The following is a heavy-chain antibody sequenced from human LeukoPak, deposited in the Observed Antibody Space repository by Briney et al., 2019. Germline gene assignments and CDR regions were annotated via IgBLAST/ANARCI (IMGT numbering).Heavy chain of an antibody. CDR3: APAGFGGFDY. V-gene: IGHV1-2*02. J-gene: IGHJ4*02. CDR1: GYTFTGYY. Sequence: ASVKVSCKASGYTFTGYYIHWVRQAPGQGLEWMGWINPKSGDTNYAQKFQGRVIMTRDTSISTAYMELRRLRSDDTAVYYCAPAGFGGFDYWGQGTLVTVSS. CDR2: INPKSGDT. D-gene: IGHD3-3*01.